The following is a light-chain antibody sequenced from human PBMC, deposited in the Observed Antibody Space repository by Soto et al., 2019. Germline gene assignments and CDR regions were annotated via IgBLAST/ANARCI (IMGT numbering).Light chain of an antibody. CDR2: GAS. J-gene: IGKJ4*01. Sequence: EIVLTQSPGTLSLSPGERATLSCRASQSVSSSYLAWYQQKPGQAPRLLIYGASSRATGIADRFRGSGSGTDFTLTISRLEPEDFAVYYCQQYGSSPLTFGGGTKVEIK. V-gene: IGKV3-20*01. CDR1: QSVSSSY. CDR3: QQYGSSPLT.